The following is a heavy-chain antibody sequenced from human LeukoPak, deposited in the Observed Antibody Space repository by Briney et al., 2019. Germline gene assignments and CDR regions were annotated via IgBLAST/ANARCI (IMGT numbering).Heavy chain of an antibody. CDR3: ARGKIGYSYGSYY. J-gene: IGHJ4*02. CDR2: IYPGDSDT. Sequence: GESLKISCKGSGYSFTTYWIGWVRQMPGKGLEWMGIIYPGDSDTRYSPSFQGQVTISADKSISTAYLQWSSLKASDTAIYYCARGKIGYSYGSYYWGQGTLVTVSS. CDR1: GYSFTTYW. V-gene: IGHV5-51*01. D-gene: IGHD5-18*01.